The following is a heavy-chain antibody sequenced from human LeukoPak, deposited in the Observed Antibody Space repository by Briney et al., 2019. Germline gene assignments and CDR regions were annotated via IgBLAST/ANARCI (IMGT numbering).Heavy chain of an antibody. V-gene: IGHV4-59*01. Sequence: SETLSLTCTVSGGSISNYYWTWIRQPPRKGLEWIGYIYYSGSTNYNPSLKSRVTISVDTSKNQFSLKMRSVTAADTAVYYCARVDSSDAFDIWGQGTMVTVSS. J-gene: IGHJ3*02. CDR2: IYYSGST. CDR3: ARVDSSDAFDI. D-gene: IGHD3-22*01. CDR1: GGSISNYY.